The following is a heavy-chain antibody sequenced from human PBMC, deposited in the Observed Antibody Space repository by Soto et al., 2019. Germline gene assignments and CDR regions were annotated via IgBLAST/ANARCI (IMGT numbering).Heavy chain of an antibody. V-gene: IGHV4-38-2*02. Sequence: SETLSLTCTVSGYSVSSGYYWGWIRQPPGKGLEWIGEINHSGSTNYNPSLKSRVTFSIDTSKRQFSLKVRSVTAADTAVYYCARGKRGSSWYRGEEKYYYYGMDVWGQGTPVTVSS. CDR2: INHSGST. J-gene: IGHJ6*02. CDR1: GYSVSSGYY. D-gene: IGHD6-13*01. CDR3: ARGKRGSSWYRGEEKYYYYGMDV.